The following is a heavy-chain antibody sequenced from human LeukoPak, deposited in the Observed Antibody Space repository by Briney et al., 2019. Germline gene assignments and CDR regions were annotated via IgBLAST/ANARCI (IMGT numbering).Heavy chain of an antibody. CDR1: GVSISSGGYS. V-gene: IGHV4-30-2*01. Sequence: SETLSLTCAVSGVSISSGGYSWSWIRQPPGKGLEWIGYIYHSGSTYYNPSLKSRVTISVDRSKNQFSLKLSSVTAADTAVYYCARTSTVTQILDYWGQGTLVTVSS. CDR2: IYHSGST. D-gene: IGHD4-17*01. J-gene: IGHJ4*02. CDR3: ARTSTVTQILDY.